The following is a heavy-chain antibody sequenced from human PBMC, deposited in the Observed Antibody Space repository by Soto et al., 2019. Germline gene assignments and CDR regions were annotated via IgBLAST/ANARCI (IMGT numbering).Heavy chain of an antibody. J-gene: IGHJ5*02. CDR2: FKYGGSP. CDR3: ARGGIPTQNWFDP. Sequence: QVQLQESGPGLVKPSETLSLTCSVSGGSITSHFWNWIRQPPGKGLEWIAYFKYGGSPSYNPSLQSRVTVPSDTLRDQFSLKLNSVTAADTAVYYCARGGIPTQNWFDPWGPGTLVTVSS. D-gene: IGHD2-2*02. V-gene: IGHV4-59*11. CDR1: GGSITSHF.